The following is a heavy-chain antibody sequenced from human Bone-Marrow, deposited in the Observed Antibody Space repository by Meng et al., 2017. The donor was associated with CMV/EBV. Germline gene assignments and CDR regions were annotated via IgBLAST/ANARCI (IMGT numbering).Heavy chain of an antibody. CDR1: IYK. J-gene: IGHJ5*02. D-gene: IGHD2-2*01. Sequence: IYKGGVSRQPRRERLGWIAIICNSGSTNYAHSVKSRVTISGDNSKNQLSLQMSCVTAEDTAVYYCAKGAREVRTAGCYPCLDHWGQGTLVTVSS. CDR3: AKGAREVRTAGCYPCLDH. CDR2: ICNSGST. V-gene: IGHV4-61*05.